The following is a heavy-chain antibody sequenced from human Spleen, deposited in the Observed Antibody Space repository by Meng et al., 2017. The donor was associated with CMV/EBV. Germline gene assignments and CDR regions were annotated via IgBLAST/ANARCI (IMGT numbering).Heavy chain of an antibody. CDR1: GYSFSSYW. CDR3: ARPRYYGDYYYGMDV. J-gene: IGHJ6*02. CDR2: IYPGDSDT. V-gene: IGHV5-51*01. Sequence: GGSLRLSCKGSGYSFSSYWIGWVRQMPGKGLEWMGMIYPGDSDTRYSPSFQGQVTISADKSISTAYLQWSSLKASDTAMYYCARPRYYGDYYYGMDVWGQGTTVTVSS. D-gene: IGHD4-17*01.